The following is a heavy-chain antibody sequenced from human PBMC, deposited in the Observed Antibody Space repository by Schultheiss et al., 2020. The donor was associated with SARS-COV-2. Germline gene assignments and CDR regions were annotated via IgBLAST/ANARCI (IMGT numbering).Heavy chain of an antibody. D-gene: IGHD3-22*01. V-gene: IGHV1-69*02. CDR3: ARVPPSPYYYDSSGHFDY. J-gene: IGHJ4*02. CDR1: GGTFSSYT. Sequence: SVKVSCKASGGTFSSYTISWVRQAPGQGLEWMGRIIPILGIANYAQKFQGRVTITADKSTSTAYMELSSLRSEDTAVYYCARVPPSPYYYDSSGHFDYWGQGTLVTVSS. CDR2: IIPILGIA.